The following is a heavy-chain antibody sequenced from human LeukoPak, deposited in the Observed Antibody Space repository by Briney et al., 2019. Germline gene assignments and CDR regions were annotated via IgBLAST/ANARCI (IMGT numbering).Heavy chain of an antibody. V-gene: IGHV3-48*04. CDR2: ISGSSDTI. Sequence: GGSLRLSCAASGFSFRSYSMNWVRQAPGKGLEWVSYISGSSDTIYYADSVKGRFIISRDNARNSLYLQMNSLRGEDTAIYYCARENYYDESGYYMKVHGIDVWGQGTTVTVSS. D-gene: IGHD3-22*01. CDR3: ARENYYDESGYYMKVHGIDV. CDR1: GFSFRSYS. J-gene: IGHJ6*02.